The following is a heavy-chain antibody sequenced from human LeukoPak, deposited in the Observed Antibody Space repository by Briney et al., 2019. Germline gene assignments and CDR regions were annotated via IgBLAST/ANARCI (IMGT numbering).Heavy chain of an antibody. Sequence: SGGSLRLSCAASGFSFNNYGMHWVRQAPGKGLEWVAVIWYDGNNNNYADSVKGRFTISRDNSKNTLSLQMNSLRADDTAVYYCARAGRPLLHYYYYYMDVWGEGTTVTVSS. V-gene: IGHV3-33*01. J-gene: IGHJ6*03. CDR1: GFSFNNYG. CDR3: ARAGRPLLHYYYYYMDV. CDR2: IWYDGNNN. D-gene: IGHD6-6*01.